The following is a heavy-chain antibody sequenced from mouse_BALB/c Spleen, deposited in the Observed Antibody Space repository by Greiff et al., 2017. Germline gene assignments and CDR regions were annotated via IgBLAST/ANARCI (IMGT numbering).Heavy chain of an antibody. V-gene: IGHV5-4*02. D-gene: IGHD2-2*01. CDR3: ARDGYDRFAY. CDR2: ISDGGSYT. CDR1: GFTFSDYY. J-gene: IGHJ3*01. Sequence: EVKLMESGGGLVKPGGSLKLSCAASGFTFSDYYMYWVRQTPEKRLEWVATISDGGSYTYYPDSVKGRFTISRDNAKNNLYLQMSSLKSEDTAMYYCARDGYDRFAYWGQGTLVTVSA.